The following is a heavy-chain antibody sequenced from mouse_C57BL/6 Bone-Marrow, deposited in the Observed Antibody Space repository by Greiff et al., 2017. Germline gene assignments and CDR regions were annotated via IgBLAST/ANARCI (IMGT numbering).Heavy chain of an antibody. D-gene: IGHD6-1*01. CDR3: APLQAWFAY. J-gene: IGHJ3*01. Sequence: QVQLKQPGAELVKPGASVKLSCKASGYTFTSYWMQWVKQRPGQGLEWIGEIDPSDSYTNYNQKFKGKATSTVDTSSSTAYMQLSSLTSEDSAVYYCAPLQAWFAYWGQGTLVTVSA. CDR1: GYTFTSYW. V-gene: IGHV1-50*01. CDR2: IDPSDSYT.